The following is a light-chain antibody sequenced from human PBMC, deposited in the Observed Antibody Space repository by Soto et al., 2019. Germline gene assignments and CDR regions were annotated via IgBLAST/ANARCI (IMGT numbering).Light chain of an antibody. V-gene: IGLV2-14*01. CDR3: SSYTSISTLV. CDR1: SSDVGAYNY. J-gene: IGLJ2*01. Sequence: QSALTQPASVSGSPGQSITIPCTGTSSDVGAYNYVSWYQQHPGKAPKLMIYEVSNRPSGVSNRFSGSKSGNTASLTISGPQAEDEGDYFCSSYTSISTLVFGGGTQLTVL. CDR2: EVS.